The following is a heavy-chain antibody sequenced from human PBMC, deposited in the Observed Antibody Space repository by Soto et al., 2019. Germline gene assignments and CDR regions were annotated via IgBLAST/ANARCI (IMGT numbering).Heavy chain of an antibody. J-gene: IGHJ4*02. D-gene: IGHD6-19*01. Sequence: EVQLVESGGGLVQPGGFLRLSCVASGFTFSSYDMHWVRQGTGKGLEWVSGIGTVGDSYYAGSVKGRFTISRENAKNSLYLEIKNVGAGDTAVYYCGRGGYSSGGYYFAYWGQGILVTVSS. CDR2: IGTVGDS. V-gene: IGHV3-13*01. CDR3: GRGGYSSGGYYFAY. CDR1: GFTFSSYD.